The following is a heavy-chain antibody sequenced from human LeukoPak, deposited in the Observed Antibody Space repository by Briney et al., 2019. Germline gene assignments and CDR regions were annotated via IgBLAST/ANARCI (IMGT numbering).Heavy chain of an antibody. J-gene: IGHJ4*02. Sequence: GESLKISCKGSGYSFTYYWIGWVRQIPGKGLEWMGIIYPGDSDTRYRPSFQGQVTISVDKSIRTAYLQWSSLKASDTAMYYCARQDGNSKYYFDYWGQGTLVTVSS. CDR3: ARQDGNSKYYFDY. CDR2: IYPGDSDT. CDR1: GYSFTYYW. D-gene: IGHD1-1*01. V-gene: IGHV5-51*01.